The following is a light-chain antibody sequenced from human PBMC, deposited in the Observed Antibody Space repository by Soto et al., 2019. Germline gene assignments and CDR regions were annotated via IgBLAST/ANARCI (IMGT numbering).Light chain of an antibody. CDR3: AAWDDSLNGLVV. J-gene: IGLJ2*01. Sequence: QSVLTQPPSASGTPGQRVTISCSGSSSNIGSNTVNWYQQLPGTAPKLLIYGNNQRPSGVPDRFSGSKSGTSASLAISGLQSEDEADYHCAAWDDSLNGLVVFGGGTQLTVL. V-gene: IGLV1-44*01. CDR1: SSNIGSNT. CDR2: GNN.